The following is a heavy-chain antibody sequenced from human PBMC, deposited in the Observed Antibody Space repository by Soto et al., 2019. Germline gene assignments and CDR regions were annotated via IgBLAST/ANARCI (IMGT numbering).Heavy chain of an antibody. CDR3: AREIDAFHYYYGSGSHPYYGMDV. J-gene: IGHJ6*02. CDR1: GFTFSSYA. V-gene: IGHV3-30-3*01. CDR2: ISYDGSNK. D-gene: IGHD3-10*01. Sequence: GGSLRLSCAASGFTFSSYAMHWVRQAPGKGLEWVAVISYDGSNKYYADSVKGRFTISRDNSKNTLYLQMNSLRAEDTAVYYCAREIDAFHYYYGSGSHPYYGMDVWGQGTTVTVSS.